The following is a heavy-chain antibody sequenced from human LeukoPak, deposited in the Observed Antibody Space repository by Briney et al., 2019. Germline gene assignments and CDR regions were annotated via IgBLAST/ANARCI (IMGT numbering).Heavy chain of an antibody. CDR1: GYSISSGYY. CDR3: ARDQDTYGMDV. Sequence: SSETLSLTCTVSGYSISSGYYWGWIRQPPGKGLEWIGSIYHGGTTYYNPSLKSRVTISVDTSKNQFSLKLSSVTAADTAVYYCARDQDTYGMDVWGQGTTVTVSS. V-gene: IGHV4-38-2*02. CDR2: IYHGGTT. D-gene: IGHD2-15*01. J-gene: IGHJ6*02.